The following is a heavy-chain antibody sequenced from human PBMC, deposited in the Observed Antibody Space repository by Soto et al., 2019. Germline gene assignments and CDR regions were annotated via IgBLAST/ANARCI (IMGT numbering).Heavy chain of an antibody. D-gene: IGHD6-19*01. CDR3: AKGGRQWLVTSDFNY. Sequence: VQLVESGGGVVQPGRSLRLSCAASGFTFSDYAMHWVRQAPGKGLEWVAVVSHDGRNTNYADSVKGRFTISRDSSKNTVSLEMTSLRAEDTAVDYCAKGGRQWLVTSDFNYWGQGALVTVSS. CDR2: VSHDGRNT. V-gene: IGHV3-30*18. CDR1: GFTFSDYA. J-gene: IGHJ4*02.